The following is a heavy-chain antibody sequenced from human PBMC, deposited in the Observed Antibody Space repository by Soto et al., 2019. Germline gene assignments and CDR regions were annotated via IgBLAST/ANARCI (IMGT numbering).Heavy chain of an antibody. CDR2: IYWDDDK. J-gene: IGHJ4*02. CDR1: GFSLGTSGVG. CDR3: AHCDQKENYDFWSGYYSYYFDY. Sequence: SGPTLVKPTQTLTLTCTFSGFSLGTSGVGVGWIRQPPGKALEWLALIYWDDDKRYSPSLKSRLTITKDTSKNQVVLTMTNMDPVDTATYYCAHCDQKENYDFWSGYYSYYFDYWGQGTLVTVSS. V-gene: IGHV2-5*02. D-gene: IGHD3-3*01.